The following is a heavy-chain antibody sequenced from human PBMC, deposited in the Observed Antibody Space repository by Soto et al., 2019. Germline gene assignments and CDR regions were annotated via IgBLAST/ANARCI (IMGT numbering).Heavy chain of an antibody. CDR1: GYLFTSNG. Sequence: QVQLVQSGAEVKKPGASVKVSCKASGYLFTSNGISWVRQAPGQGLEWLGWINVHNGNSNYAQKFQGRVTMTTDTSTSTAYMEVRTLKSDDTALYYCARVALMIRGRHDYWGQGTLVTVSS. CDR2: INVHNGNS. V-gene: IGHV1-18*04. CDR3: ARVALMIRGRHDY. D-gene: IGHD3-16*01. J-gene: IGHJ4*02.